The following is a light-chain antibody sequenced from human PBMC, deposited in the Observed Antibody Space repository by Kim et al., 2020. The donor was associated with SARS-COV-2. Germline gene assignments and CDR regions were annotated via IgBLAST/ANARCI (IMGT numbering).Light chain of an antibody. V-gene: IGKV1-5*01. J-gene: IGKJ1*01. CDR2: DAF. CDR1: QSVSGW. Sequence: DIQMTQSPSTLSASVGDRVSITCRASQSVSGWLAWCQQKPGRAPKVLIYDAFTLESGVPSRFSGSGSGTEFTLTISSLQPDDFATYYCQQYDNYPWTFGQGTKVDIK. CDR3: QQYDNYPWT.